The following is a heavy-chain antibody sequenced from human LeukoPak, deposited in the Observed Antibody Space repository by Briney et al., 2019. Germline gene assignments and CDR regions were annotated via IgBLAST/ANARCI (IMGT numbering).Heavy chain of an antibody. D-gene: IGHD2-8*02. J-gene: IGHJ4*02. CDR1: GFTSSSYG. CDR2: IRYEGRSK. Sequence: GGSLRLSCAASGFTSSSYGMHWVRQAPDKGLEWVAFIRYEGRSKYYADSVKGRFTISRDNSKNTLYLQMNSLRAEDTAVYYCARELENTGPDYWGQGTLVTVSS. V-gene: IGHV3-30*02. CDR3: ARELENTGPDY.